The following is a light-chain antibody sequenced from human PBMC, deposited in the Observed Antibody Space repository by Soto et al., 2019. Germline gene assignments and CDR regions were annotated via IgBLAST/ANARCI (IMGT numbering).Light chain of an antibody. CDR3: QHYGGPPPWT. J-gene: IGKJ1*01. CDR1: QSVGSY. Sequence: ENVLTQSPGTLSLSPGERATLSCRASQSVGSYLGWYQKKPGQAPRLLIYGASNRATGIPDRFSGSGSGTDCPLTIIRLEPEDLAVYYCQHYGGPPPWTFGQGTKVELK. V-gene: IGKV3-20*01. CDR2: GAS.